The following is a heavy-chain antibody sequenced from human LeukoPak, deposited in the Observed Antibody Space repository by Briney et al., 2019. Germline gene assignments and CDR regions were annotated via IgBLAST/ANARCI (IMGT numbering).Heavy chain of an antibody. CDR3: AQKAPYSPAYSQH. Sequence: PSETLSLTCTVSGGSMSSYSWTWIRQPPGKGLEWIGYTYHSGTTNYNPSLKSRVSISVDTSKNQFSLKLSSMTAADTAVYYCAQKAPYSPAYSQHWGQVTL. CDR1: GGSMSSYS. V-gene: IGHV4-59*01. CDR2: TYHSGTT. J-gene: IGHJ1*01. D-gene: IGHD2-15*01.